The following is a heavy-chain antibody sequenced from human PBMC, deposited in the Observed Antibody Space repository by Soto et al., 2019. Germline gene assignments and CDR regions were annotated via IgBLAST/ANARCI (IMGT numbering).Heavy chain of an antibody. CDR3: ARDMMWSWFDP. J-gene: IGHJ5*02. Sequence: SETLSLTCTVSGGSISSYYWSWIRQPPGKGLEWIGYIYYSGSTNYNPSLKSRVTISVDTSKNQFSLKLSSVTAADTAVYYCARDMMWSWFDPWGQGTLVTV. CDR1: GGSISSYY. V-gene: IGHV4-59*01. D-gene: IGHD3-16*01. CDR2: IYYSGST.